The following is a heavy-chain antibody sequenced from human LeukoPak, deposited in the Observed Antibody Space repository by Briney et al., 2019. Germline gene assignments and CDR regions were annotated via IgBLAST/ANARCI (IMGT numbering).Heavy chain of an antibody. Sequence: SETLSLTCTVSGGSISSYYWSWIRQPPGKGLEWIGYIYYSGSTNYNPSLKSRVTISVDTSKNQFSLKLSSVTAADTAVYYCARNQRNYPGYCYYYGMDVWGQGTTVTVSS. CDR3: ARNQRNYPGYCYYYGMDV. CDR1: GGSISSYY. CDR2: IYYSGST. V-gene: IGHV4-59*01. J-gene: IGHJ6*02. D-gene: IGHD4-11*01.